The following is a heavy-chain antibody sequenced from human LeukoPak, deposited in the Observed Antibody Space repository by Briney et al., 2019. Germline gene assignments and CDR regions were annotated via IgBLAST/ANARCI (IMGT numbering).Heavy chain of an antibody. D-gene: IGHD3-22*01. V-gene: IGHV4-59*01. J-gene: IGHJ3*02. CDR1: GGSISSYY. Sequence: SETLSLTCTVSGGSISSYYWSWIRQPPGKGLEWIGYIYYSGSTNYNPSLKSRVTISVDTSKNQFSLKLSSVTAAETAVYYCASFSSGYSLDAFDIWGQGTMVTVSS. CDR3: ASFSSGYSLDAFDI. CDR2: IYYSGST.